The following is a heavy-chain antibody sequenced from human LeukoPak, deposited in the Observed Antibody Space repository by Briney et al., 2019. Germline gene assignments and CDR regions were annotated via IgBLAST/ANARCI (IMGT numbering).Heavy chain of an antibody. V-gene: IGHV3-74*01. Sequence: GGSLRLSCVASANYWMHWVRQAPGKGLVWVSHINSDGSWTSYADSVKGRFTISKDNAKNTVHLQMNSLRAEDTAVYYCVSFYETYWGRGTLATVSS. D-gene: IGHD2/OR15-2a*01. CDR3: VSFYETY. CDR1: ANYW. J-gene: IGHJ4*02. CDR2: INSDGSWT.